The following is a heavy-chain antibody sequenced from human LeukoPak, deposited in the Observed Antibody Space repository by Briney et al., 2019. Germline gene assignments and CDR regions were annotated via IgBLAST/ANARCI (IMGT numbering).Heavy chain of an antibody. CDR1: GFTFSSYA. V-gene: IGHV3-23*01. CDR2: ISGCGGST. J-gene: IGHJ6*02. Sequence: GGSLRLSCAASGFTFSSYAMSWVRQAPGTGLEWVSAISGCGGSTYYADSVKGRFTISRDNSKNTLYLQMNSLIAQDTAVYYCAKSLPRYYHYGMDVWGQGNTVTVSS. CDR3: AKSLPRYYHYGMDV.